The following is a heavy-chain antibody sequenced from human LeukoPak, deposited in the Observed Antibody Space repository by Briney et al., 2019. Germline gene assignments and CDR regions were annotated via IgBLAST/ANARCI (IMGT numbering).Heavy chain of an antibody. D-gene: IGHD6-6*01. CDR3: ASQYSSSSHEYFQH. J-gene: IGHJ1*01. CDR1: GYSSTSYW. CDR2: IYPGDSDT. V-gene: IGHV5-51*01. Sequence: GESLQISCKGSGYSSTSYWIGWVRQMPGKGLEWMGIIYPGDSDTRYSTSFQGQVTISADKSISTAYLQWSSLKASDTAMYYCASQYSSSSHEYFQHWGQGTLVTVSS.